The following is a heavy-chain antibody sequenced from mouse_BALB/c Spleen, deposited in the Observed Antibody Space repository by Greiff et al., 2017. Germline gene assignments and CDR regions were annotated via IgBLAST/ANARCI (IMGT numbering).Heavy chain of an antibody. D-gene: IGHD4-1*01. CDR2: ISSGGSYT. CDR3: ARGGWDVKGAMDY. V-gene: IGHV5-9-4*01. CDR1: GFTFSSYA. Sequence: EVQRVESGGGLVKPGGSLKLSCAASGFTFSSYAMSWVRQSPEKRLEWVAEISSGGSYTYYPDTVTGRFTISRDNAKNTLYLEMSSLRSEDTAMYYCARGGWDVKGAMDYWGQGTSVTVSS. J-gene: IGHJ4*01.